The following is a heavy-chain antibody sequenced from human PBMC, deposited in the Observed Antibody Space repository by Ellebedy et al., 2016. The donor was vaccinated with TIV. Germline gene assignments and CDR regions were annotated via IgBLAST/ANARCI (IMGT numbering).Heavy chain of an antibody. Sequence: AASVKVSCKASGYTLMSYGICWVRQAPGQGLEWMGWVSPYDGNTNYAQKFQGRVTMIIDTFTGTGYMELRNLRSDDTAVYYCARGFRYGSGRWPLDYWGQGTQVTVSS. D-gene: IGHD4-23*01. J-gene: IGHJ4*02. V-gene: IGHV1-18*01. CDR2: VSPYDGNT. CDR3: ARGFRYGSGRWPLDY. CDR1: GYTLMSYG.